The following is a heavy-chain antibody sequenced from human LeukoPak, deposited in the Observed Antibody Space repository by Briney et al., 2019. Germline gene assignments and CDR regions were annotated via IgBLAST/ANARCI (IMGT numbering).Heavy chain of an antibody. J-gene: IGHJ3*02. CDR3: AKDPTTVTTKWFVSAFDI. D-gene: IGHD4-17*01. CDR2: IYSGGST. Sequence: PGGSLRLSCAASGFTVSSNYMSWVRQAPGKGLEWVSVIYSGGSTYYADSVKGRFTISRDNSKNTLYLQMNSLRAEDTAVYYCAKDPTTVTTKWFVSAFDIWGQGTMVTVSS. CDR1: GFTVSSNY. V-gene: IGHV3-53*01.